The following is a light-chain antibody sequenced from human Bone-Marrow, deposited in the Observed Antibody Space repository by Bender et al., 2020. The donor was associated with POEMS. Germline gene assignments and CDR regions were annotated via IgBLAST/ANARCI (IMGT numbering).Light chain of an antibody. CDR2: QDT. J-gene: IGLJ2*01. CDR3: QSWGSNTAV. V-gene: IGLV3-1*01. CDR1: KLGEEY. Sequence: SYELTQPPSVSVSPGQTVTITCSGEKLGEEYACLYQQKPGQSPVVVIYQDTKRPSGIPERFSGSTSGNTASLTISGTQTMDEADYYCQSWGSNTAVFGGETKLTVL.